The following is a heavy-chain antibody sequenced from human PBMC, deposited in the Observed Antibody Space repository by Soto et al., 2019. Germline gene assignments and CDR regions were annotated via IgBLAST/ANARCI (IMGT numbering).Heavy chain of an antibody. CDR2: SIPIYGAA. Sequence: QVQLLQSGAEMKKPGSSVRVSCKPSGDNFNTYTITWVRQAPGQGLEWMAGSIPIYGAASYPPKFQDRVSITADGSTNTVYMALSSLTSEDSALYYCAARVSVAGPAIDYWGQGTRVTVSS. CDR1: GDNFNTYT. V-gene: IGHV1-69*01. CDR3: AARVSVAGPAIDY. J-gene: IGHJ4*02. D-gene: IGHD6-19*01.